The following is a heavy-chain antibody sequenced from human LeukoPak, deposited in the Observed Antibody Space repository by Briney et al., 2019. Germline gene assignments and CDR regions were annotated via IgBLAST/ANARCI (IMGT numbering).Heavy chain of an antibody. J-gene: IGHJ4*02. CDR2: IEFDGSNK. D-gene: IGHD3-10*01. Sequence: GGSLRLSCAASGLTFSSYGMHWVRQAPGKGLKWVAFIEFDGSNKYYAESVKGRFTISRDNSKNTLYLQMNSLRAEDTAVYYCARDQYYGSGTYYNSSKGYFDYWGQGTLVTVSS. CDR3: ARDQYYGSGTYYNSSKGYFDY. V-gene: IGHV3-33*05. CDR1: GLTFSSYG.